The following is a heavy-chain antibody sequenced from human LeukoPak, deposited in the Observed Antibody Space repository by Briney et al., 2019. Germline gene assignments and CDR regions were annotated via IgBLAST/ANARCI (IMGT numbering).Heavy chain of an antibody. CDR2: IYYSGST. Sequence: KTGGSLRLSCAASGFTFSSYEMNWVRQAPGKGLEWIGYIYYSGSTNYNPSLKSRFTISVDTSKNQFSLKVSSVTAADTAVYYCARAYYDSSGYKYNPFDYWGQGTLVTVSS. V-gene: IGHV4-59*01. D-gene: IGHD3-22*01. CDR3: ARAYYDSSGYKYNPFDY. CDR1: GFTFSSYE. J-gene: IGHJ4*02.